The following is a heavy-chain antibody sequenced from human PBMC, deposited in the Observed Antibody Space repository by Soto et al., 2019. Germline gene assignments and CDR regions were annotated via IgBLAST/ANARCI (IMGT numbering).Heavy chain of an antibody. Sequence: GASVKVSCKASGYTFTGYYMHWVRQAPGQGLEWMGWINPNSGGTNYAQKFQGWVTMTRDTSISTAYMELSRLRSDDTAVYYCARVWDSSGPLQAFDICGQGTMVPVSS. CDR1: GYTFTGYY. CDR3: ARVWDSSGPLQAFDI. CDR2: INPNSGGT. J-gene: IGHJ3*02. V-gene: IGHV1-2*04. D-gene: IGHD3-22*01.